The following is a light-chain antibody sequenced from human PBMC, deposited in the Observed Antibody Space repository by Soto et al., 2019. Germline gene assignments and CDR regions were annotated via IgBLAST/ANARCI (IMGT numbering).Light chain of an antibody. V-gene: IGKV3-15*01. CDR2: GAS. Sequence: EVVMTQSPAALSMSPGERATLSCRASQSVSSNLAWYQQKPGQAPRLLIYGASTRATGIPARFSGSGSGIDFSLTIRGLQSEDFAVYYCQQYNNWPRTFGQGTRVEIK. CDR1: QSVSSN. CDR3: QQYNNWPRT. J-gene: IGKJ1*01.